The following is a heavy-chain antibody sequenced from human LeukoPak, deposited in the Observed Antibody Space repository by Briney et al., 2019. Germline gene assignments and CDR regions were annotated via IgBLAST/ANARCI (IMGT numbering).Heavy chain of an antibody. D-gene: IGHD1-7*01. CDR2: FDPENGET. Sequence: GASVKVSCKVSGYTLTELSMHWVRQAPGIGLGWMGGFDPENGETIYAQKFQGRVTMTGDTSTDTAYMELSSLRSEDTAVYYCATDLFQFRNSIYGMDVWGQGTTVTVSS. J-gene: IGHJ6*02. CDR3: ATDLFQFRNSIYGMDV. CDR1: GYTLTELS. V-gene: IGHV1-24*01.